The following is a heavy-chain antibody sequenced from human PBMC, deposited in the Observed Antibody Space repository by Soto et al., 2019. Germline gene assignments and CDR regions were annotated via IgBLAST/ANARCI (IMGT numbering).Heavy chain of an antibody. D-gene: IGHD3-22*01. CDR1: GFTFSSYS. V-gene: IGHV3-21*04. Sequence: GGSLRLSCAASGFTFSSYSMNWVRQAPGKGLEWVSSISSSSSYIYYADSVKGRFTTSREDSKNSVYLQMNSLKSEDAAVYYCVRARYFTDSSGYTRCFDFWGQGTLVTVSS. CDR2: ISSSSSYI. J-gene: IGHJ4*02. CDR3: VRARYFTDSSGYTRCFDF.